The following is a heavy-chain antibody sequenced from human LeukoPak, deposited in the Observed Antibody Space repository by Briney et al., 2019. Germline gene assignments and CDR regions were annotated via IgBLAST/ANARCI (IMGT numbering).Heavy chain of an antibody. J-gene: IGHJ6*04. CDR1: GFTFSSYG. D-gene: IGHD6-13*01. CDR3: AKAGYSSSWYYYYYGMDV. V-gene: IGHV3-30*18. CDR2: ISYDGSNK. Sequence: GGSLRLSCAASGFTFSSYGMHWVRQAPGKGLEWVAVISYDGSNKYYADSVKGRFTISRDNSKNTLYLQTNSLRAEDTAVYYCAKAGYSSSWYYYYYGMDVWGKGTTVTVSS.